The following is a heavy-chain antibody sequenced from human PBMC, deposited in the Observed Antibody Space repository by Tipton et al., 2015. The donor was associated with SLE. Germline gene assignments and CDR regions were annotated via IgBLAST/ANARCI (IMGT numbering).Heavy chain of an antibody. CDR2: IYTSGST. Sequence: TLSLTCTVSGGSISSGGYYWSWIRQHPGKGLEWIGRIYTSGSTNYNPSLKSRVTMSVDTSKNQFSLKLSSVTAADTAVYYCARDWGGYCSSTSCLGGFDYWGQGTLVTVSS. D-gene: IGHD2-2*03. J-gene: IGHJ4*02. CDR3: ARDWGGYCSSTSCLGGFDY. V-gene: IGHV4-61*02. CDR1: GGSISSGGYY.